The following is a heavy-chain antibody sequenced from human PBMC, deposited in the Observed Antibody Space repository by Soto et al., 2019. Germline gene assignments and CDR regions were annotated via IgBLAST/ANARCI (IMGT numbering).Heavy chain of an antibody. J-gene: IGHJ5*02. CDR1: GGSISSGGYY. D-gene: IGHD5-18*01. V-gene: IGHV4-31*03. CDR3: ARDRGDTAMVRYWFDP. Sequence: TLSLTCTVSGGSISSGGYYWSWIRQHPGKGLEWIGYIYYSGSTYYNPSLKSRVTISVDTSKNQFSLKLSSVTAADTAVYYCARDRGDTAMVRYWFDPWGQGTLVTVS. CDR2: IYYSGST.